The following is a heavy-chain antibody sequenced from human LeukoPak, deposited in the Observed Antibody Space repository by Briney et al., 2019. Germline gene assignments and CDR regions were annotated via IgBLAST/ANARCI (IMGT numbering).Heavy chain of an antibody. CDR1: GGTFSSYA. V-gene: IGHV1-69*04. J-gene: IGHJ6*01. D-gene: IGHD1-14*01. Sequence: GSSVTVSCKASGGTFSSYAISWVRQAPGQGHEWMGRIIPILGIANYAQKFQGRVTITPDKSTSTAYMELSSLRSEDTAVYYCARVPDLYGMDVWGQGTTVTVSS. CDR3: ARVPDLYGMDV. CDR2: IIPILGIA.